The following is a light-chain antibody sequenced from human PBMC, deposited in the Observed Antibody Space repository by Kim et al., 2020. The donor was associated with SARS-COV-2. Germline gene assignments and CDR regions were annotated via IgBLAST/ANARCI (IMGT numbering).Light chain of an antibody. CDR3: QAWDSSTVV. V-gene: IGLV3-1*01. CDR2: QDS. Sequence: VSPGQTASITRSGDKMGDKYACWYQQKPGQSPVLVIYQDSKRPSGIPERFSGSNSGNTATLTISGTQAMDEADYYCQAWDSSTVVFGGGTQLTVL. CDR1: KMGDKY. J-gene: IGLJ2*01.